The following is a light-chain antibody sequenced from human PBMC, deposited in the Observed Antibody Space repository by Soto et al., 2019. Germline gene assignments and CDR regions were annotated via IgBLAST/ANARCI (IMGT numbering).Light chain of an antibody. CDR3: SSYTGSSTPYV. CDR2: DVS. CDR1: SSEIGSYNY. V-gene: IGLV2-14*01. J-gene: IGLJ1*01. Sequence: QSVLTQPASLTVSPGQSITISCTGTSSEIGSYNYVSWYQQHPGKAPKLMIYDVSNRPSGVSNRFSGSKSGNTASLTISGLQAEDEADYYCSSYTGSSTPYVFGAGTKVTVL.